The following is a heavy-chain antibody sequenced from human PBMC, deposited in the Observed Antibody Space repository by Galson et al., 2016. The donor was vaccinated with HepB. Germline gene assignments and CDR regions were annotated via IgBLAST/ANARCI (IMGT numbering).Heavy chain of an antibody. V-gene: IGHV1-8*01. Sequence: SVKVSCKASGYTFTSYDIHWVRQATGQGLEWLGGMSPNNGNSHFAQKFQGRVTMTWNTTLSPTEMELRSLRSEGTAVYYCERDPNELRNCGFDVWGQGTTVTVSS. CDR2: MSPNNGNS. J-gene: IGHJ6*02. CDR3: ERDPNELRNCGFDV. D-gene: IGHD1-1*01. CDR1: GYTFTSYD.